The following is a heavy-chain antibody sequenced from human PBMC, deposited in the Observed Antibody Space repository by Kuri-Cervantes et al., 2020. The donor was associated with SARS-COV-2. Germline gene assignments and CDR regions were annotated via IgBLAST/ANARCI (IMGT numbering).Heavy chain of an antibody. CDR2: IWYDGSNK. V-gene: IGHV3-33*08. CDR1: GFTFSSVG. J-gene: IGHJ6*02. Sequence: GESLKISCAASGFTFSSVGMHWVRQAPGKGLEWVAVIWYDGSNKYYADSVKGRFTISRDNSKNTLYLQMNSLRAEDTAVYYCARSSGQIFYYYGMDVWGQGTTVTVSS. CDR3: ARSSGQIFYYYGMDV. D-gene: IGHD2-15*01.